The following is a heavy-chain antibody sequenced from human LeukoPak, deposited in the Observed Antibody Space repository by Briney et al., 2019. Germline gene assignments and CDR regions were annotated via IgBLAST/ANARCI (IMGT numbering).Heavy chain of an antibody. Sequence: PSETLSLTCHVSGSSVNRDQYGGWMRHSPGAGLEWIGSVHQTGNPYYNPSLGRRVSLSIDSPKNSFSLRLTSVTAADTAVYYCVMLRLGELSLLANAYDIWGQGTMVIVSS. V-gene: IGHV4-38-2*01. J-gene: IGHJ3*02. D-gene: IGHD3-16*02. CDR2: VHQTGNP. CDR3: VMLRLGELSLLANAYDI. CDR1: GSSVNRDQY.